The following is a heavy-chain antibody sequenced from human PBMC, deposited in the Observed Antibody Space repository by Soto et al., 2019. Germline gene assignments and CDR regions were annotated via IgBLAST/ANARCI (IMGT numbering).Heavy chain of an antibody. D-gene: IGHD3-10*01. CDR1: GGTFNSYG. Sequence: QAHLAQSGAEVKKPGSSVTVSCKASGGTFNSYGISWVRQAPVQGLDWMGVIIPLYGTVNYAQKFQGRGSITADKSTSTAYMDLNSLRSDDTAVYYCARVRVIRGVIPSHFGLWGQGTQVTVSS. CDR3: ARVRVIRGVIPSHFGL. V-gene: IGHV1-69*06. J-gene: IGHJ4*02. CDR2: IIPLYGTV.